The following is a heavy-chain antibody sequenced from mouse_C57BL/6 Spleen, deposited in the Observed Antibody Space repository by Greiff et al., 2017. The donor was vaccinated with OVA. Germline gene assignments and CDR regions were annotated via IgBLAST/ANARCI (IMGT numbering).Heavy chain of an antibody. D-gene: IGHD2-5*01. CDR1: GFSLSTSGMG. CDR2: IYWDDDK. CDR3: ARRATTNYSNYAWYFDV. V-gene: IGHV8-12*01. Sequence: QVTLKECGPGILQSSQTLSLTCSFSGFSLSTSGMGVSWIRQPSGKGLEWLAHIYWDDDKRYNPSLKRRLTISKDTSRNQVFLKITSVDTADTATYYCARRATTNYSNYAWYFDVWGTGTTVTVSS. J-gene: IGHJ1*03.